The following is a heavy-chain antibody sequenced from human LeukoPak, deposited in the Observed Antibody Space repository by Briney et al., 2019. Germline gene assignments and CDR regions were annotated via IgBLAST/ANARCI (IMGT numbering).Heavy chain of an antibody. CDR2: IKQDGSEK. J-gene: IGHJ6*03. D-gene: IGHD2-15*01. V-gene: IGHV3-7*01. Sequence: GGSLRLSXAASGFTFSSYWMSWVRQAPGKGLEWEANIKQDGSEKYYVDSVKGRFTISRDNAKNSLYLQMNSLRAEDTAVYYCARDLGNYYYMDVWGKGTTVTVSS. CDR3: ARDLGNYYYMDV. CDR1: GFTFSSYW.